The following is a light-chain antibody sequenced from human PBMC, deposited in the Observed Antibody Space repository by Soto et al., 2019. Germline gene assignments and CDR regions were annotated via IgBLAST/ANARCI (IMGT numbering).Light chain of an antibody. V-gene: IGKV3-15*01. CDR3: QQYNNGPRT. J-gene: IGKJ1*01. CDR2: GAS. CDR1: QSVSSN. Sequence: EIVMTQSPATLSVSPGERATLSCRASQSVSSNLAWYQQKTGQAPRLLIYGASTRTTGIPARFSGSGSGTEFTLTISTLQSEDFAVDYCQQYNNGPRTFGQGTKVEIK.